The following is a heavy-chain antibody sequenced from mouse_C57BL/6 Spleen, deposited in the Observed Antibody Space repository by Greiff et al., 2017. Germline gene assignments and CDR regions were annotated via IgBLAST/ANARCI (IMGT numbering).Heavy chain of an antibody. CDR2: IYPRSGNT. Sequence: QVQLKESGAELARPGASVKLSCKASGYTFTSYGISWVKQRTGQGLEWIGEIYPRSGNTYYNGKFKGKATLTADKSSSTAYMELRSLTSEDSAVYFCARTYYYGSSPAWFAYWGQGTLVTVSA. CDR3: ARTYYYGSSPAWFAY. V-gene: IGHV1-81*01. CDR1: GYTFTSYG. D-gene: IGHD1-1*01. J-gene: IGHJ3*01.